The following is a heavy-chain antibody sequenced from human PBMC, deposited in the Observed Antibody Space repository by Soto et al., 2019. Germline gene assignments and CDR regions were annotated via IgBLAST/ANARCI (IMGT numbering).Heavy chain of an antibody. CDR2: ISSSGGYT. CDR1: GFRVSDNY. CDR3: PRSTGRRQALRYDFGSDV. J-gene: IGHJ6*02. V-gene: IGHV3-11*06. Sequence: QVQLEESGGGLVEPGGSLRLSCAASGFRVSDNYMTWIRQAQGKGLEWVSYISSSGGYTNYADSVKGRFTISKDNAKNSLSLQMDSLRGEDTAVYFCPRSTGRRQALRYDFGSDVWGQGTTVTVS.